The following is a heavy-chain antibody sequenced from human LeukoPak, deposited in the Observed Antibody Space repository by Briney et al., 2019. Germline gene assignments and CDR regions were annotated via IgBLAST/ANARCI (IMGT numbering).Heavy chain of an antibody. Sequence: GASVKVYCKASGYTFTSYDISWVRQAPGQGLEWMGWISAYNGDTNYAQKLQGRVTMTTDTSTSTAYMELRSLRSDDTAVYYCARDLLGYCSGGSCAKMDVWGQGTTVTGSS. CDR2: ISAYNGDT. V-gene: IGHV1-18*01. CDR1: GYTFTSYD. J-gene: IGHJ6*02. D-gene: IGHD2-15*01. CDR3: ARDLLGYCSGGSCAKMDV.